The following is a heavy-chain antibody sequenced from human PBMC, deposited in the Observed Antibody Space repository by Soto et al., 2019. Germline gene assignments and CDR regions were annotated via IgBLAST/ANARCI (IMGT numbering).Heavy chain of an antibody. CDR2: IYYSGST. Sequence: SETLSLTCTVSGGSISSGGYYWSWIRQHPGKGLEWIGHIYYSGSTYYNPSLKSRVTISVDTSKNQFSLKLSSVTAADTAVYYCARSDYDFWSGPQRRYYYYYGMDVWGQGTTVTVSS. CDR1: GGSISSGGYY. CDR3: ARSDYDFWSGPQRRYYYYYGMDV. J-gene: IGHJ6*02. V-gene: IGHV4-31*03. D-gene: IGHD3-3*01.